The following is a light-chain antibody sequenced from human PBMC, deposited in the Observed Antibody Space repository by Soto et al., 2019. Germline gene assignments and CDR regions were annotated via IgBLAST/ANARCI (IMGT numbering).Light chain of an antibody. V-gene: IGLV2-14*01. CDR2: DVS. Sequence: QSALTQPASMSGSPGQSITISCTGTSSDVGGYNYVPWYQRHPGKAPKLMIYDVSNRPSGVSNRFSGSKSGNTASLTISGLQAEAEADYYCSSYTRRSTVLFGGGTKVTVL. J-gene: IGLJ2*01. CDR1: SSDVGGYNY. CDR3: SSYTRRSTVL.